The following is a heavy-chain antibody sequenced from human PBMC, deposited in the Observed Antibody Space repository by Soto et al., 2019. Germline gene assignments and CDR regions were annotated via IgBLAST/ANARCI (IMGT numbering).Heavy chain of an antibody. CDR2: ISSSSSTI. D-gene: IGHD4-17*01. J-gene: IGHJ4*02. V-gene: IGHV3-48*01. CDR3: ARDLNYGLFDY. Sequence: PGGSLRLSCVASRLSFSSSTMNWVRQAPGKGLEWVSYISSSSSTIYYADSVKGRFTISRDNAKNSLYLQMNSLRAEDTAVYYCARDLNYGLFDYWGQGTLVTVSS. CDR1: RLSFSSST.